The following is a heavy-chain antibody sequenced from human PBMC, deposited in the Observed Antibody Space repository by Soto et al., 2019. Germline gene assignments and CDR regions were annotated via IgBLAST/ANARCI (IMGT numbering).Heavy chain of an antibody. Sequence: QVPLQQGGAGLVKPSETLSLTCAGYGGSFRGYYWSWIRQPPGKGREWIGEINHSGSTNYNPSLKSRVTISVDTSTNQFSLKLSSVTAADTAVYYCARPTVYGDYDYWGQGTLVTVSS. V-gene: IGHV4-34*01. CDR1: GGSFRGYY. CDR3: ARPTVYGDYDY. J-gene: IGHJ4*02. CDR2: INHSGST. D-gene: IGHD4-17*01.